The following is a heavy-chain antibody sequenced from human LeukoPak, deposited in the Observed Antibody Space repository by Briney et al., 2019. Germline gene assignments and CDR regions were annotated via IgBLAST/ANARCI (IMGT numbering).Heavy chain of an antibody. CDR1: GYTLTELS. J-gene: IGHJ2*01. CDR2: FDPEDGET. CDR3: ARNWYFDL. V-gene: IGHV1-24*01. Sequence: GASVKVSCKVSGYTLTELSMHWVRQAPGKGLEWMGGFDPEDGETIYAQKFQGRVTMTRDTSTSTVYMELSSLRSEDTAVYYCARNWYFDLWGRGTLVTVSS.